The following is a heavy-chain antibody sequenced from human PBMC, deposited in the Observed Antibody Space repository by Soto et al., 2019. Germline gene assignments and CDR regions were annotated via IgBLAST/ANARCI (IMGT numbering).Heavy chain of an antibody. V-gene: IGHV3-23*01. D-gene: IGHD4-17*01. CDR1: GFTFSSYA. CDR2: ISTSGGTT. Sequence: GGSLRLSCAASGFTFSSYAVCWVRQAPGRGLEWVSTISTSGGTTFYADSVKGRFTISRDNSKNTLFLQMNSLRDEDTAVYYCARDADCGDHGGGPFDVGGQGTMVTV. CDR3: ARDADCGDHGGGPFDV. J-gene: IGHJ3*01.